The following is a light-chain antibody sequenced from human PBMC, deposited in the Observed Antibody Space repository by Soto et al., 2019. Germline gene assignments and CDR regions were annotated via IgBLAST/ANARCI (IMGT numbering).Light chain of an antibody. CDR2: SAY. CDR1: QDIGNK. J-gene: IGKJ1*01. Sequence: AIQMTQSPSSLSASVGDRGTITCRASQDIGNKLGWFQQKPGKAPELLIYSAYKLQSGVPSRFSGSGSGTDFTLTISSLQPEDFATYYCLQDYNYAWTFGQGTKVDI. CDR3: LQDYNYAWT. V-gene: IGKV1-6*01.